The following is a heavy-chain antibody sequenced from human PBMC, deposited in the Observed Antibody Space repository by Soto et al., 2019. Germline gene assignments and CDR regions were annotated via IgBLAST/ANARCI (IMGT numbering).Heavy chain of an antibody. Sequence: PSETLSLTCAVSSGSISSSNWWSWVRQPPGKGLEWIGEIYHSGSTNYNPSLKSRVTISVDKSKNQFSLKLSSVTAADTAVYYCARVRHQEDDHCSGGSCYSYYYYYMDVWGKGTTVTVSS. CDR2: IYHSGST. V-gene: IGHV4-4*02. J-gene: IGHJ6*03. CDR1: SGSISSSNW. D-gene: IGHD2-15*01. CDR3: ARVRHQEDDHCSGGSCYSYYYYYMDV.